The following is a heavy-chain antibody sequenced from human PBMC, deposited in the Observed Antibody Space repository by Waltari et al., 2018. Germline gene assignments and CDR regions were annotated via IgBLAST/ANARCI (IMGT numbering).Heavy chain of an antibody. CDR3: ASLYSSSSAYFDY. D-gene: IGHD6-6*01. CDR2: VDPEDGET. Sequence: EVQLVQSGAEVKKPGATVKISCKASGYTFTDYYMHWVQQAPGKGLEWMGRVDPEDGETIYAEKFQGRVTITADTSTDTAYMELSRLRSDDTAVYYCASLYSSSSAYFDYWGQGTLVTVSS. V-gene: IGHV1-69-2*01. J-gene: IGHJ4*02. CDR1: GYTFTDYY.